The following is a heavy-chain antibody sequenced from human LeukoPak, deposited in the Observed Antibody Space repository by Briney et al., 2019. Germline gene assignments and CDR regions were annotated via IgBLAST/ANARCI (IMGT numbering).Heavy chain of an antibody. J-gene: IGHJ4*02. V-gene: IGHV3-11*01. CDR1: GFTFSDYY. Sequence: GGSLRLSCAASGFTFSDYYMSWIRQAPGKGLGWVSYISSSGSTIYYADSVKGRFTISRDNAKNSLYLQMNSLRAEDTAVYYCARDRLRIFGVVTYMFDYWGQGTLVTVSS. D-gene: IGHD3-3*01. CDR2: ISSSGSTI. CDR3: ARDRLRIFGVVTYMFDY.